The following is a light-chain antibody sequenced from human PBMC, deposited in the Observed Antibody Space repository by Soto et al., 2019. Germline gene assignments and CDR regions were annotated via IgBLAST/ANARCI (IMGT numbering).Light chain of an antibody. Sequence: DIQMTQSPSSLSASVGDRVTITCQASQDINNYVNWYQQKPGKAPKXLIYAASSLQSGVPSRFSGSGSGTDFTITISSLQPEDCATYYCQQSYSIPWTFGQGTKVDIK. J-gene: IGKJ1*01. CDR3: QQSYSIPWT. CDR1: QDINNY. V-gene: IGKV1-39*01. CDR2: AAS.